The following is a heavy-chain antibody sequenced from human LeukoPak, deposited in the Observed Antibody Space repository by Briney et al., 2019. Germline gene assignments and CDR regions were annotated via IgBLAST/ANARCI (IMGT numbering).Heavy chain of an antibody. CDR3: ARDHSYCYDSSGWFDY. Sequence: GGSLRLSCAASGFTFSDYYMSWIRQAPGKGLEWVSYISSSGSTIYYADSVKGRFTISRDNAKNSLYLQMNSLRAEDTAVYYCARDHSYCYDSSGWFDYWGQGTLVTVSS. V-gene: IGHV3-11*01. CDR1: GFTFSDYY. CDR2: ISSSGSTI. J-gene: IGHJ4*02. D-gene: IGHD3-22*01.